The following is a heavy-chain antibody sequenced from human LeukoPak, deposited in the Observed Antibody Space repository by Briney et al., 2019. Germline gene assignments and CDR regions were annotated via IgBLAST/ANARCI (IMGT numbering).Heavy chain of an antibody. Sequence: GGSLRLSCAASGFTFSSYWMSWVRQAPGKGLEWVANIKQDGSEKYYVDSVKGRFTISRDNAKNSLYLQMNSLRAEDTALYYCAREAVVVVAAYMDVWGKGTTVTVSS. D-gene: IGHD2-15*01. CDR1: GFTFSSYW. J-gene: IGHJ6*03. CDR2: IKQDGSEK. CDR3: AREAVVVVAAYMDV. V-gene: IGHV3-7*01.